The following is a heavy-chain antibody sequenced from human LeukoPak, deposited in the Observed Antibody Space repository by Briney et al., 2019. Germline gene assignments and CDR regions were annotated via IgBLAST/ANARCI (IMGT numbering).Heavy chain of an antibody. D-gene: IGHD1-1*01. Sequence: GGSLRLSCAASGFTFSDYYMSWIRQAPGKRLEWVSYISSSGSTIYYADSVKGRFTISRDNAKNSLYLQMSSLRAEDTAVYYCARRDGNDAFDIWGQGTMVTVSS. CDR2: ISSSGSTI. V-gene: IGHV3-11*04. J-gene: IGHJ3*02. CDR3: ARRDGNDAFDI. CDR1: GFTFSDYY.